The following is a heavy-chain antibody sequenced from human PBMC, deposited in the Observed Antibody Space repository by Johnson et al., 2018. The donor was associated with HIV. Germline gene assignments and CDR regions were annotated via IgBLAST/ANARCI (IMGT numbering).Heavy chain of an antibody. D-gene: IGHD6-13*01. CDR2: IRFDGSNK. CDR1: GFTFSTYA. CDR3: AKDWARIAAAQFDI. V-gene: IGHV3-30*02. Sequence: QVQLVESGGGVVRPGESLRLSCAASGFTFSTYAMHWVRQAPGKGLEWVSFIRFDGSNKYYADSVTGRFTISRDNSKNTLYLQMNSLRAEDTAVYYCAKDWARIAAAQFDIWGQGTMVTVSS. J-gene: IGHJ3*02.